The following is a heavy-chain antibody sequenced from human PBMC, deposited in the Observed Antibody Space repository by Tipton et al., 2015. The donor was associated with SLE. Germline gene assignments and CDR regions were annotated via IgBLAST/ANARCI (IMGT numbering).Heavy chain of an antibody. Sequence: TLSLTCSVTGYSISSGYYWGWIRQPPGRGLEWVGTVYYTGNTFYNPSLKSRVTISVDTSKNQFSLNLSSVTAADTAVYYCARGGDSGGFDSWGQGTLVTVSS. CDR3: ARGGDSGGFDS. V-gene: IGHV4-38-2*02. CDR2: VYYTGNT. D-gene: IGHD3-10*01. CDR1: GYSISSGYY. J-gene: IGHJ4*02.